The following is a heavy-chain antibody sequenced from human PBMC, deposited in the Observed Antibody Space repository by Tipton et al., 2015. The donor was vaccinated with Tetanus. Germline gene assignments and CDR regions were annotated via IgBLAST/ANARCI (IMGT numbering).Heavy chain of an antibody. D-gene: IGHD1-26*01. Sequence: TLSLTCIVSGGSISSSSSYWGWIRQPPGKGLEWIGSISYKGSTYYNPSLKSRVTMSVDTSKNQFSLELTSVTAADTAVYYCARASGSHPSYYYYAADVWGQGTTVTVSS. CDR3: ARASGSHPSYYYYAADV. CDR2: ISYKGST. J-gene: IGHJ6*02. CDR1: GGSISSSSSY. V-gene: IGHV4-39*01.